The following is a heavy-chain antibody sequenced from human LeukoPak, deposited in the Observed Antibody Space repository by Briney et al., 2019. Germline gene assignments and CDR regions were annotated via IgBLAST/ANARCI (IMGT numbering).Heavy chain of an antibody. CDR1: GFTFNTYA. Sequence: GGSLRLSCAASGFTFNTYAMSWVRQAPGKGLEWVSAISGIGDKTHYADSVKGRFTISRDYSKNTLDLQMNSLRAEDTAVYYCAKDMGLYSYGYYDYWGQGTLVTVSS. CDR2: ISGIGDKT. D-gene: IGHD5-18*01. V-gene: IGHV3-23*01. CDR3: AKDMGLYSYGYYDY. J-gene: IGHJ4*02.